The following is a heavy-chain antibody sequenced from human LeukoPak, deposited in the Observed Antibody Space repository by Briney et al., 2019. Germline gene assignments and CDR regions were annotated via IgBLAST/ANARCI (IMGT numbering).Heavy chain of an antibody. V-gene: IGHV3-21*01. D-gene: IGHD3-3*01. J-gene: IGHJ6*02. CDR3: ARDDDFWSGYETYYYGMDV. Sequence: GGSLRLSCAASGFTFSSYSMNWVRQAPGKGLEWVSSICSTSRCIFYADSVKGRFTISRDNAKNSLYLQMNSLRAEDTAVYYCARDDDFWSGYETYYYGMDVWGQGTTVTVSS. CDR1: GFTFSSYS. CDR2: ICSTSRCI.